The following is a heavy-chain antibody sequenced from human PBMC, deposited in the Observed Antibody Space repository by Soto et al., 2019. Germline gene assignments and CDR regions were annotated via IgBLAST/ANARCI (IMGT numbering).Heavy chain of an antibody. CDR1: GGSIISGGYY. V-gene: IGHV4-31*03. D-gene: IGHD5-12*01. J-gene: IGHJ4*02. Sequence: QVHLQESGPGLVKPSQTLSLTCTVSGGSIISGGYYCSWIRQHPGKGLEWIGYIYYNERPYYNPALNRRVTISLDTSKNQFSMSVRSETAADAAVYYCARGVTGYSGYDPPDYWGQGTLVTVSS. CDR3: ARGVTGYSGYDPPDY. CDR2: IYYNERP.